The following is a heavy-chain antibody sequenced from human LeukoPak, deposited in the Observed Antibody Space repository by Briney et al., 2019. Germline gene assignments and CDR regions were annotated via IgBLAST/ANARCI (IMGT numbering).Heavy chain of an antibody. CDR1: GFTFSSYG. J-gene: IGHJ4*02. Sequence: GALRLSCAASGFTFSSYGMHWVRQAPGKGLEWVAVISYDGKNKYYADSVKGRFTISRDNSKNTLYLQMNSLRAEDTAVYYCARRAGAYSHPYDYWGQGTLVTVSS. CDR3: ARRAGAYSHPYDY. D-gene: IGHD4/OR15-4a*01. V-gene: IGHV3-30*03. CDR2: ISYDGKNK.